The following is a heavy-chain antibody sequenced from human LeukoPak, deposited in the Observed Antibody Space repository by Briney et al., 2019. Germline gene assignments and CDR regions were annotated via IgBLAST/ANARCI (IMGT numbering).Heavy chain of an antibody. V-gene: IGHV1-46*01. CDR3: ARGYYDILTGYYKWGIFDY. CDR1: GYTFTSYY. Sequence: ASVKVSCKASGYTFTSYYMHWVRQAPGQGLEWMGIINPSGGSTSYAQKFQGRVTMTRDMSTSTVYMELSSLRSEDTAVYYCARGYYDILTGYYKWGIFDYWGQGTLVTVSS. D-gene: IGHD3-9*01. J-gene: IGHJ4*02. CDR2: INPSGGST.